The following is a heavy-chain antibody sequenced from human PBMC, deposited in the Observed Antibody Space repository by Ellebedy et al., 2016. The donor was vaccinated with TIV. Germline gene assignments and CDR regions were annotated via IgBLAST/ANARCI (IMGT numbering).Heavy chain of an antibody. CDR1: GYSFTSYW. CDR2: IYPGDSDT. D-gene: IGHD3-10*01. J-gene: IGHJ6*02. Sequence: GESLKISXKGSGYSFTSYWIGWVRQMPGKGLEWMGIIYPGDSDTRYSPSFQGQVTISADKSISTAYLQWSSLKASDTAMYYCARHRGYYYGSGSYYYYYYYGMDVWGQGTTVTVSS. V-gene: IGHV5-51*01. CDR3: ARHRGYYYGSGSYYYYYYYGMDV.